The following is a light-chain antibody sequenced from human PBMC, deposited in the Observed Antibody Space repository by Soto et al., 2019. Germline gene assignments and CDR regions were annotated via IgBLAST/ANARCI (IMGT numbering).Light chain of an antibody. CDR2: AVT. CDR1: SSDVGAFNF. J-gene: IGLJ2*01. Sequence: QSALTQPRSVSGSPGQSVTISCTGTSSDVGAFNFVSWYQQHPGKAPKLIIFAVTERPSGVPDRFSGAKSGNTASLTISGLQAEDEADFYCCSYAGSYTLVFGGGTKLTVL. CDR3: CSYAGSYTLV. V-gene: IGLV2-11*01.